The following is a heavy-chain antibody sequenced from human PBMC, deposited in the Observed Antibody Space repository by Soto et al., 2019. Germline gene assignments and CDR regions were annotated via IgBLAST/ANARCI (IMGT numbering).Heavy chain of an antibody. CDR1: GVYISSYY. CDR3: AREKRSAAGYYYYYGMDV. V-gene: IGHV4-59*01. J-gene: IGHJ6*02. Sequence: QVQLQESGPGLVKPSETLSLTCTVSGVYISSYYWSWIRQPPGKGLEWIGYIYYIGSTHYNPSLKSRVTISVDTSKNQFSLKLSSVTAADTAVYYCAREKRSAAGYYYYYGMDVWGQGTTVTVSS. CDR2: IYYIGST. D-gene: IGHD6-13*01.